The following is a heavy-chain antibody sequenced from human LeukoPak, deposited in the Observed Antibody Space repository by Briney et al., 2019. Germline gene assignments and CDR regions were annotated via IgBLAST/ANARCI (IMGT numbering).Heavy chain of an antibody. V-gene: IGHV1-69*05. CDR3: ARMRVPAASYYYYYYMDV. J-gene: IGHJ6*03. CDR2: IIPIFGTA. Sequence: ASVKVSCKASGGTFSSYAISWVRQAPGQGLEWMGGIIPIFGTANYAQKFQGRVTITTDESTSTAYMELSSLRSEDTAVYYCARMRVPAASYYYYYYMDVWGKGTTVTVSS. D-gene: IGHD2-2*01. CDR1: GGTFSSYA.